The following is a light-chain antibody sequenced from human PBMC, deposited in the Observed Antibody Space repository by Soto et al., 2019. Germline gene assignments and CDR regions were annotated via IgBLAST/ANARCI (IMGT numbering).Light chain of an antibody. CDR2: ATS. CDR3: QKYNSAPLT. J-gene: IGKJ4*01. V-gene: IGKV1-27*01. CDR1: QAIAPY. Sequence: DVQMTQSPSSLSAFVGDRVTITCRASQAIAPYLAWFQQKPGKVPKLLLYATSTLQSGVPSRFSGSGSGADFALTISSLQPEDVGTYYCQKYNSAPLTFGGGTKVEIK.